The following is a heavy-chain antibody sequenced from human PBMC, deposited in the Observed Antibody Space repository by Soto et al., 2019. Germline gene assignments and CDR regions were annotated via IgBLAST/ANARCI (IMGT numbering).Heavy chain of an antibody. Sequence: GGSQRLSCAASGFTFSSYAMNWVRQAPGRGLEWVSGISGSGGSTYYADSVRGRFTISRDNSKSTLYLQMNSLGAEDTAVYYCAKALRGGSYYIMDVWGQGTTVTVSS. CDR2: ISGSGGST. D-gene: IGHD3-10*01. CDR1: GFTFSSYA. J-gene: IGHJ6*02. CDR3: AKALRGGSYYIMDV. V-gene: IGHV3-23*01.